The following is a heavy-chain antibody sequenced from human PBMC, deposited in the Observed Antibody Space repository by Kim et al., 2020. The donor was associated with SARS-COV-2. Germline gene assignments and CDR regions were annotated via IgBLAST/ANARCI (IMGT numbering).Heavy chain of an antibody. CDR1: GFTVSSNY. J-gene: IGHJ4*02. CDR2: IYSGGST. CDR3: ARDPYYYDSSG. D-gene: IGHD3-22*01. Sequence: GGSLRLSCAASGFTVSSNYMSWVRQAPGKGLEWVSVIYSGGSTYYADSVKGRFTISRDNSKNTLYLQMNSLRAEDTAVYYCARDPYYYDSSGWGQGTLVTVSS. V-gene: IGHV3-53*01.